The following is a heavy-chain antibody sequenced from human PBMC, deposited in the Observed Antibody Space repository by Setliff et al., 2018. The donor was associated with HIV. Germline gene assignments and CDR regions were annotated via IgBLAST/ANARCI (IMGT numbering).Heavy chain of an antibody. J-gene: IGHJ1*01. CDR1: GYTFTSYG. Sequence: ASVKVSCKASGYTFTSYGITWVRQAPGQGLEWMGWISTYNGNTHYARKLQGRVTMTTDTSTSTAYMELRSLRSEDTAIYYCARLGEGEYFQHWGQGTLVTVSS. CDR2: ISTYNGNT. CDR3: ARLGEGEYFQH. V-gene: IGHV1-18*01. D-gene: IGHD2-21*01.